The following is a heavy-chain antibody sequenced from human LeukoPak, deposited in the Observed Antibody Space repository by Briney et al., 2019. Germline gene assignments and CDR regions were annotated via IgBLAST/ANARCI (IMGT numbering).Heavy chain of an antibody. V-gene: IGHV3-11*04. J-gene: IGHJ5*02. CDR1: GFTFSDYY. CDR3: AGTQDFGVVIGGFDP. D-gene: IGHD3-3*01. Sequence: PGGSLRLSCTAYGFTFSDYYMSWIRQAPGKGLEWVSYISSSGSTIYYADSVKGRFTISRDNAKNSLYLQMNSLRAEDTAVYYCAGTQDFGVVIGGFDPWGQGTLVTVSS. CDR2: ISSSGSTI.